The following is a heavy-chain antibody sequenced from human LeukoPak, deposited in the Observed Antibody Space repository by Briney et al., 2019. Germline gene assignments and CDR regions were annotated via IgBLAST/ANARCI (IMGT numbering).Heavy chain of an antibody. Sequence: GGSLRLSCAASGFTVSNNYMSWVRQAPGKGLEWVSCLYNNGDTRYADSVQGRFTISRDNFQNTLFPQMNSLRVEDTAMYYCARWYCSSITCYYDYWGQGTLVTVSS. V-gene: IGHV3-53*01. D-gene: IGHD2-2*01. CDR2: LYNNGDT. CDR3: ARWYCSSITCYYDY. CDR1: GFTVSNNY. J-gene: IGHJ4*02.